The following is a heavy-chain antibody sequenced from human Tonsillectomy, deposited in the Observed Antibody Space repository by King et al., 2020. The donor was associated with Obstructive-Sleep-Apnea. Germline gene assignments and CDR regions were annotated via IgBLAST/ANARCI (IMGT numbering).Heavy chain of an antibody. D-gene: IGHD6-19*01. CDR3: AKDMGSSGWYEGPFDY. J-gene: IGHJ4*02. V-gene: IGHV3-9*01. Sequence: VQLVESGGGLVQPGRSLRLSCAASGFTFDDYAMHWVRQAPGKGLEWVSGISWYSGSIGYADSVKGRFTISRDNAKNSLYLQMNSLRAEDTALYYCAKDMGSSGWYEGPFDYWGQGTLVTVSS. CDR2: ISWYSGSI. CDR1: GFTFDDYA.